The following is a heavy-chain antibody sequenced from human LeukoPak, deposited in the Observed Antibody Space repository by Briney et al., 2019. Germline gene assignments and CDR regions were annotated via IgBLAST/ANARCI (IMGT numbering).Heavy chain of an antibody. V-gene: IGHV1-8*01. CDR3: ARGGYSSSWYRGGYYYYGMDV. D-gene: IGHD6-13*01. CDR1: GYTFTSYD. J-gene: IGHJ6*02. Sequence: VASVKVSCKASGYTFTSYDINWVRQATGQGLEWMGWMNPNSGNTGYAQKFQGRVTMTRNTSISTAYMELSSLRSEDTAVYYCARGGYSSSWYRGGYYYYGMDVWGQGNTVTVSS. CDR2: MNPNSGNT.